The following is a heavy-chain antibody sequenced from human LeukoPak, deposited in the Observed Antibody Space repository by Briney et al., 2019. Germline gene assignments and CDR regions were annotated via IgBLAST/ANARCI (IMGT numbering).Heavy chain of an antibody. J-gene: IGHJ4*02. D-gene: IGHD1-26*01. V-gene: IGHV3-53*01. CDR2: IYSGGST. Sequence: GGSLRLSCAASGSTVSSNYMSWVRQAPGKGLEWVSVIYSGGSTYYADSVKGRFTISRDNSKNTLYLQMNSLRAEDTAVYYCARPVISSGSYFLWGQGILVTVSS. CDR1: GSTVSSNY. CDR3: ARPVISSGSYFL.